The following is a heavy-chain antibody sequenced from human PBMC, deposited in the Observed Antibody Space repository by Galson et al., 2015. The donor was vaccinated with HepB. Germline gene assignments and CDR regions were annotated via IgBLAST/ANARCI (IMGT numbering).Heavy chain of an antibody. D-gene: IGHD5-18*01. CDR1: GFTFSSYW. CDR2: IKQDGSEK. CDR3: ARRRGYSYAVHFDC. Sequence: SLRLSCAASGFTFSSYWMSWVRQAPGKGLEWVANIKQDGSEKYYVDSVKGRFTISRDNAKNSLYLQMNSLRAEDTAVYYCARRRGYSYAVHFDCWGQGTLVTVSS. J-gene: IGHJ4*02. V-gene: IGHV3-7*03.